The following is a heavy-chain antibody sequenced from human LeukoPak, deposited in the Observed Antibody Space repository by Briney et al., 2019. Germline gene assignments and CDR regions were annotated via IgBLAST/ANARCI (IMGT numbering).Heavy chain of an antibody. CDR1: GIXVSSNY. CDR3: AKDIVATMASYYFDY. D-gene: IGHD5-12*01. J-gene: IGHJ4*02. CDR2: IYSGGST. V-gene: IGHV3-66*01. Sequence: GGSLRLSCVASGIXVSSNYISWVRQAPGKGLEWLAVIYSGGSTYYADSVKGRFTISRDNSKNTLYLQINSLSAEDTAVYYCAKDIVATMASYYFDYWGQGTLVTVSS.